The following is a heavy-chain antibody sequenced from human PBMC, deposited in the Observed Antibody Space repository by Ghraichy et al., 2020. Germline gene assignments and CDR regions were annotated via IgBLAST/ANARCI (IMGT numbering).Heavy chain of an antibody. CDR2: IDRDGSKA. V-gene: IGHV3-74*03. Sequence: GESLRLSCVASGFRISNYWMHWVRQAPGKGLAWVSRIDRDGSKATYADSVKGRFTISRDNAENTLYLEMNSLRVEDMGVYYCGRASSSVGPTGATWGQGTLVTVSS. CDR3: GRASSSVGPTGAT. J-gene: IGHJ5*02. D-gene: IGHD7-27*01. CDR1: GFRISNYW.